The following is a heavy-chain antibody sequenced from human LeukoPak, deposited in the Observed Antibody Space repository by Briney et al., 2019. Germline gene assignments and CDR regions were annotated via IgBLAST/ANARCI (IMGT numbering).Heavy chain of an antibody. J-gene: IGHJ6*04. CDR1: GFTFSDYY. CDR2: ISSSGSTI. CDR3: ARDDGLIAAAGTADV. V-gene: IGHV3-11*04. D-gene: IGHD6-13*01. Sequence: GGSLRLSCAASGFTFSDYYMSWIRQAPGKGLEWVSYISSSGSTIYHADSVKGRFTISRDNAKNSLYLQMNSLRAEDTAVYYCARDDGLIAAAGTADVWGKGTTVTVSS.